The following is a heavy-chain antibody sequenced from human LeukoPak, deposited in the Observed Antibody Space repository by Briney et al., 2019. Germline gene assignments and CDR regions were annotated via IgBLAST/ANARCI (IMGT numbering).Heavy chain of an antibody. V-gene: IGHV4-59*01. D-gene: IGHD6-13*01. CDR1: GGSISSYY. CDR3: ARVKGMVAAAGTPHLDY. J-gene: IGHJ4*02. Sequence: SETLSHTCTVSGGSISSYYWSWIRQPPGKGLEWIGYIYYSGSTSYNPSLKSRVTISVDTSKNQFSLKLSSVTAADTAVYYCARVKGMVAAAGTPHLDYWGQGTLVTVSS. CDR2: IYYSGST.